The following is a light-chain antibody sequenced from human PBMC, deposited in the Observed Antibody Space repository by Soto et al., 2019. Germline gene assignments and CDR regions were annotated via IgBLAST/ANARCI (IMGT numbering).Light chain of an antibody. CDR2: EVT. CDR3: SSHAGSINVA. Sequence: QSALTQPPSASGSPGQSVTSSCTGTSSDVGGYNYFSWYQQHPGKAPKLMIYEVTKRPSGVPDRFSGSKSGNTASLTVSGLRAEDEAAYYCSSHAGSINVAFGGGTTLTVL. J-gene: IGLJ2*01. CDR1: SSDVGGYNY. V-gene: IGLV2-8*01.